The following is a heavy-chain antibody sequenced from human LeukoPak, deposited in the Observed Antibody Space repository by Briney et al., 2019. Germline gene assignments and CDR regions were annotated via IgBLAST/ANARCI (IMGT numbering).Heavy chain of an antibody. Sequence: ASVKVSCKASGYTFTSYGISWVRQAPGQGLEWMGWISAYNGNTNYAQKLQGRVTMTEDTSTDTAYMELSSLRSEDTAVYYCATVSRQRWLQLPSDYWGQGTLVTVSS. CDR1: GYTFTSYG. V-gene: IGHV1-18*01. CDR2: ISAYNGNT. D-gene: IGHD5-24*01. J-gene: IGHJ4*02. CDR3: ATVSRQRWLQLPSDY.